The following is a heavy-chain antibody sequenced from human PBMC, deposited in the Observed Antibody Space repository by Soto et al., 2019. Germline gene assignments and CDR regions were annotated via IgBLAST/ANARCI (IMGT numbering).Heavy chain of an antibody. CDR1: GFTFSTYA. CDR2: ISSSSGST. D-gene: IGHD6-25*01. CDR3: AKQPLKVPLRFDY. V-gene: IGHV3-23*01. J-gene: IGHJ4*02. Sequence: EVQLLESGGGLVQPGGSLRLSCAASGFTFSTYAMACVRQAPGKGLEWVSMISSSSGSTFYADSVKGRFTISRDNSENTLSLQMNSLRAEDTAVYYCAKQPLKVPLRFDYWGQGTLVTVSS.